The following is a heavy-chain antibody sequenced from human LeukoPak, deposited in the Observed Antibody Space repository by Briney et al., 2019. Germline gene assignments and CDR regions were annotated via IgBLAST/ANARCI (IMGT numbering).Heavy chain of an antibody. Sequence: PSETLSLTCAVYGGSFSGYYRSWIRQPPGKGLEWIGEINHSGSTNYNPSLKSRVTISVDTSKNQFSLKLSSVTAADTAVYYCARPLRSYYFDYWGQGTLVTVSS. CDR1: GGSFSGYY. CDR2: INHSGST. J-gene: IGHJ4*02. CDR3: ARPLRSYYFDY. V-gene: IGHV4-34*01.